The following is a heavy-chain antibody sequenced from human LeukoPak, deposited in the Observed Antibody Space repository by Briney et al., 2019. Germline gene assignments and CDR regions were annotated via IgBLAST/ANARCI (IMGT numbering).Heavy chain of an antibody. CDR1: GYPFTDYY. CDR2: ISGNNDNP. D-gene: IGHD2-2*01. CDR3: ARDGTSTDDY. V-gene: IGHV1-18*04. J-gene: IGHJ4*02. Sequence: ASVKVSCKASGYPFTDYYMHWVRQAPGQGLEWMGWISGNNDNPNYGQKFQGRFTVTTDSSTSTAYMELRNLRSDDTAVYYCARDGTSTDDYWGQGTLVTVSS.